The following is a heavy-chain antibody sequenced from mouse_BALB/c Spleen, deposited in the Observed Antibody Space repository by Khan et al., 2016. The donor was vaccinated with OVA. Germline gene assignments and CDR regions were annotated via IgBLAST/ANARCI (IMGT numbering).Heavy chain of an antibody. J-gene: IGHJ4*01. Sequence: QIQLVQSGPELKKPGETVQISCKASGFTFTNYGMNWVRQAPGKGLKWMGWINTYTGEPTFTDDFKGRFAFSLETSASTAYLPINSLKNEDTATYFGAKVGYKGTMDFWGQGTSVTVSS. CDR3: AKVGYKGTMDF. CDR2: INTYTGEP. V-gene: IGHV9-3-1*01. CDR1: GFTFTNYG. D-gene: IGHD1-3*01.